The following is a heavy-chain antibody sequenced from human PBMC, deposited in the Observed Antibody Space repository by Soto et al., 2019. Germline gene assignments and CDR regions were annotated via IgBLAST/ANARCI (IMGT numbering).Heavy chain of an antibody. CDR3: ARDNDRLQLGGNYYYSLDV. J-gene: IGHJ6*02. Sequence: QVQLVQSGAEMKEPGSSVKVSCKTSGGTFSSSAISWLRQAPGQGLEWMGGIIPLFRTPDYAQKFQGRVTIAADEXTSTAYMEPSSLRSEDTAVYYCARDNDRLQLGGNYYYSLDVWGQGTTITVSS. CDR2: IIPLFRTP. V-gene: IGHV1-69*12. D-gene: IGHD4-4*01. CDR1: GGTFSSSA.